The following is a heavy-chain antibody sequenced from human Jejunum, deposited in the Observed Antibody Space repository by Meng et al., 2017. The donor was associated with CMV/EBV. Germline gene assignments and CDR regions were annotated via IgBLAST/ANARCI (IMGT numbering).Heavy chain of an antibody. V-gene: IGHV3-48*03. CDR3: ASQCGGEICPFSH. J-gene: IGHJ4*02. Sequence: AAGVSYNTDAMKWVRQGPGKGTEWRSYISSSGASTFYADSVRGRFTVSRDNAKNSVYFQLNSLRAEDTGVYYCASQCGGEICPFSHWGQGTLVTVSS. CDR2: ISSSGAST. CDR1: GVSYNTDA. D-gene: IGHD2-21*01.